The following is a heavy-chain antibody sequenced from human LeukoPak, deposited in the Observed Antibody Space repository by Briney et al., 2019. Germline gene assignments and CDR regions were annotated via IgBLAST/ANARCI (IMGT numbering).Heavy chain of an antibody. V-gene: IGHV3-48*04. D-gene: IGHD3-10*01. CDR1: GFTFSTYS. Sequence: PGGSLRLSCAASGFTFSTYSMNWVRQAPGKGLEWVSYISSGSRTIYYADSVKGRFIVSRDNAKNSLYLQMNSLRAEDTAVYYCARHPFGEFHTSVDIWGQGTMVTVSS. CDR2: ISSGSRTI. CDR3: ARHPFGEFHTSVDI. J-gene: IGHJ3*02.